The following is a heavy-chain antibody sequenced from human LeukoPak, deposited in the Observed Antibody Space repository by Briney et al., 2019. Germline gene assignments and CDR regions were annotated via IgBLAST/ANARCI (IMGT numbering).Heavy chain of an antibody. CDR1: GFTLTTNG. J-gene: IGHJ4*02. D-gene: IGHD2-8*01. V-gene: IGHV3-33*01. Sequence: GGSLRLSCAAYGFTLTTNGVRWARQAPGKGLEWVAVIWWDGSKEFYADSVRGRFIISRDISKNTLYLEMSSLRAEDTAVYYCARDDDTNSQYSRLNYWGQGTLVTVSS. CDR3: ARDDDTNSQYSRLNY. CDR2: IWWDGSKE.